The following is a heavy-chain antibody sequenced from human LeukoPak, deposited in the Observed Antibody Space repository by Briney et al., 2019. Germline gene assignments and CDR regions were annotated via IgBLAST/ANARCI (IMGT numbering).Heavy chain of an antibody. CDR2: ISSSSSYI. Sequence: GGSLRLSCAASGFTFSSYSMNWVRQAPGKGLEWVSSISSSSSYIYYADSVKGRFTISRDNAKNSLYLQMNSLRAEDTAVYYCARVGVGDYGDSPFDYWGQGTLVTVSS. J-gene: IGHJ4*02. CDR3: ARVGVGDYGDSPFDY. V-gene: IGHV3-21*01. D-gene: IGHD4-17*01. CDR1: GFTFSSYS.